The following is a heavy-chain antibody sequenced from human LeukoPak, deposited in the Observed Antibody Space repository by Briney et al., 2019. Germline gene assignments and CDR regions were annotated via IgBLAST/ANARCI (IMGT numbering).Heavy chain of an antibody. CDR1: GFSLSTSGMR. Sequence: SGPTLVNPTQTLTLTCTFSGFSLSTSGMRVSWIRQPPGTALEWLARIDWDDDKFYSTSLKTRLTISKDTSKNQVVLTMTNMDPVDTATYYCARTLTTQGGFDIWGQGTMVTVSS. V-gene: IGHV2-70*04. D-gene: IGHD2-15*01. J-gene: IGHJ3*02. CDR2: IDWDDDK. CDR3: ARTLTTQGGFDI.